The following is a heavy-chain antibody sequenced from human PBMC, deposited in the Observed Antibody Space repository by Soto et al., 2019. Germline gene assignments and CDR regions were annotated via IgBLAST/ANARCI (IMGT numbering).Heavy chain of an antibody. V-gene: IGHV4-34*01. Sequence: PSETLCLTCGVYNGSLSTHFGSWIRHSPVKGLEWIGEINHRGSTNYNPSLKSRVSISIDMSQNQVSLRVTSVTAADTALYYCARGRSYGFNSWGQDTLVSLSS. CDR1: NGSLSTHF. D-gene: IGHD5-18*01. J-gene: IGHJ1*01. CDR2: INHRGST. CDR3: ARGRSYGFNS.